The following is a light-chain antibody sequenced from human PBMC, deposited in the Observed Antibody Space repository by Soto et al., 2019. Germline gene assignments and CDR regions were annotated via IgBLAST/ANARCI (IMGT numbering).Light chain of an antibody. CDR1: QNIYSW. CDR2: KAS. CDR3: QQYNSYPLT. Sequence: DIQMTQSPSTLSASVGDRVIISYRASQNIYSWFAWYQQKPGIAPKLLMYKASTLESGVPSRFSASGSGTGFTLTISGLQNEDFATYYCQQYNSYPLTFGGGTQVDIK. V-gene: IGKV1-5*03. J-gene: IGKJ4*01.